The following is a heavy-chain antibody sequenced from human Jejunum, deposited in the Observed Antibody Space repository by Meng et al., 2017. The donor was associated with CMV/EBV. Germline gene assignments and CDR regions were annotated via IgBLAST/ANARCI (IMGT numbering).Heavy chain of an antibody. Sequence: QVQLVQSGAEVRKPGASVKVSCKASGYTFTNYYMHWVRQAPGQGLQWMGLFNPNGDVTTYSPRFQGRITLTGDTSTSTLYMELSSLTSDDTAAYYCAREMPMTCYFDQWGQGTLVTVSS. J-gene: IGHJ4*03. D-gene: IGHD3-22*01. CDR3: AREMPMTCYFDQ. CDR2: FNPNGDVT. CDR1: GYTFTNYY. V-gene: IGHV1-46*01.